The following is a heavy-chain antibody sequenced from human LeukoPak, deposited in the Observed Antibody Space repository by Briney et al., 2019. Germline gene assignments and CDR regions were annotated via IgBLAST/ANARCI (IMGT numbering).Heavy chain of an antibody. D-gene: IGHD4-17*01. CDR1: GYSISSGYY. V-gene: IGHV4-38-2*02. CDR2: IYHSGST. Sequence: SETLSLTCTVSGYSISSGYYWGWIRQPPGKGLEWIGSIYHSGSTYYNPSLKSRVTISVDKSKNQFSLKLSSVTAADTAVYYCAVQDRDDYGDYAIDYWGQGTLVTVSS. J-gene: IGHJ4*02. CDR3: AVQDRDDYGDYAIDY.